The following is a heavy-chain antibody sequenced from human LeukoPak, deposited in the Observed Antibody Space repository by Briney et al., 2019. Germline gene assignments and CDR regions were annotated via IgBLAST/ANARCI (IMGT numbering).Heavy chain of an antibody. CDR3: AKNIYDILTGYNY. D-gene: IGHD3-9*01. V-gene: IGHV3-23*01. J-gene: IGHJ4*02. CDR2: ISGSGGST. CDR1: GFTFSSYA. Sequence: GGSLRLSCAASGFTFSSYAMSWVREAPGKGLEWVSAISGSGGSTYYADSVKGRFTISRDNSKNTLYLQMNSLRAEDTAVYYCAKNIYDILTGYNYGGQGTLVTVSS.